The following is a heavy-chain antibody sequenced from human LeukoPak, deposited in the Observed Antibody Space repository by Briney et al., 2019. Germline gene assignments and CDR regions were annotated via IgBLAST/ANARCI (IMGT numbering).Heavy chain of an antibody. CDR2: INPNSGGT. Sequence: ASVKVSCKASGYTFTGYYMHWVRQAPGRGLEWMGRINPNSGGTNYAQKFQGRVTMTRDTSISTAYMELSRLRSDDTAVYYCAREDYYDFSSGYYTYSYFDYWGQGTLVTVSS. D-gene: IGHD3-3*01. V-gene: IGHV1-2*06. CDR3: AREDYYDFSSGYYTYSYFDY. CDR1: GYTFTGYY. J-gene: IGHJ4*02.